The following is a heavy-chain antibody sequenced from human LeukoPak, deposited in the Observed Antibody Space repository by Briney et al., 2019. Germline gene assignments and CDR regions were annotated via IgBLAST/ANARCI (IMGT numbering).Heavy chain of an antibody. CDR2: IRYDGSNR. Sequence: SGGSLRLSCAASGFTFSNYGIHWVRQAPGKGLEWVAFIRYDGSNRYYADSVKGRFTISRDNSKSTLYLQMNSLRAEDTAMYYCAKDFSLLYWGQGTLVTVSS. CDR3: AKDFSLLY. V-gene: IGHV3-30*02. J-gene: IGHJ4*02. CDR1: GFTFSNYG. D-gene: IGHD2/OR15-2a*01.